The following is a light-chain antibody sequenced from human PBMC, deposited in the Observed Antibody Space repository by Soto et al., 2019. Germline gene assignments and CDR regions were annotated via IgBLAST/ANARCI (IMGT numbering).Light chain of an antibody. CDR2: EGS. V-gene: IGLV2-23*01. J-gene: IGLJ1*01. CDR3: CSYAGSSTYV. Sequence: QSALTQPASVSGSPGQSITISCTGTSSDVGRYNLVSWYQQHPGKAPKLIIYEGSKRPSGVSNRFSDSKSGNTASLTISGLQAEDEADYYCCSYAGSSTYVFGTGTKLTVL. CDR1: SSDVGRYNL.